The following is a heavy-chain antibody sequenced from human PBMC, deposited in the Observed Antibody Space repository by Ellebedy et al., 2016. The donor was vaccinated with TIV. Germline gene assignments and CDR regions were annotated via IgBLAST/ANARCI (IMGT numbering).Heavy chain of an antibody. CDR1: GGSIRGSGNY. CDR2: VHFAGHT. CDR3: ARPLGFCSGGTCYVGPNDAFDV. V-gene: IGHV4-39*01. D-gene: IGHD2-15*01. J-gene: IGHJ3*01. Sequence: MPSETLSLTCTVSGGSIRGSGNYWAWIRQSPGKGLEWIGTVHFAGHTYYSPPLQSRVPITIATSRSQFSLKLRSVTAADTATYYCARPLGFCSGGTCYVGPNDAFDVWGQGTMVSVSS.